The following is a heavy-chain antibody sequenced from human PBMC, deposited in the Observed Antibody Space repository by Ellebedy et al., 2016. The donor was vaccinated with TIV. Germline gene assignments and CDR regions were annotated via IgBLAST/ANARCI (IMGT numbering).Heavy chain of an antibody. V-gene: IGHV4-4*08. J-gene: IGHJ6*02. CDR1: GGSITNYY. D-gene: IGHD1-26*01. CDR3: ARRRGGASYYYYHGLDV. CDR2: IFSTGST. Sequence: MPGGSLRLSCTVSGGSITNYYWTWIRQPQGEGLEWIGSIFSTGSTHYNPSLKSRITISVDTSKTQFSLELPSVTAAYPAVYFCARRRGGASYYYYHGLDVWGQGTMVTVSS.